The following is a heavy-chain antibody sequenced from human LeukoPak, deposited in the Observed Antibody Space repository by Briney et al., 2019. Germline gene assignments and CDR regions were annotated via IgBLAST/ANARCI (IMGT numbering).Heavy chain of an antibody. CDR2: IFHNGNT. V-gene: IGHV4-38-2*02. CDR1: GYSISSDYY. Sequence: SETLSLTCTVSGYSISSDYYWGWIRQPPGKGLEWIGNIFHNGNTYYNPSLKSRVTMSIDTSKKQFSLKLRTATAADTAVYYCARDGRSYSSGRVHEFDYWGQGTLVTVSS. CDR3: ARDGRSYSSGRVHEFDY. J-gene: IGHJ4*02. D-gene: IGHD6-19*01.